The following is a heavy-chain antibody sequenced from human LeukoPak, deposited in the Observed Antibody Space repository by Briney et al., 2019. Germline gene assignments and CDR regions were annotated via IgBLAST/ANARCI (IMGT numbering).Heavy chain of an antibody. CDR1: GGSISSYY. V-gene: IGHV4-59*01. CDR2: IYYSGNT. J-gene: IGHJ4*02. CDR3: ARDKGEYYDSSGYLDY. Sequence: IPSETLSLTCTVSGGSISSYYWSWIRQPPVKGLEWIGYIYYSGNTNYNPSLKSRVTISVDTSKNQFSLKLSSVTAADTAMYYCARDKGEYYDSSGYLDYWGQGTLVTVSS. D-gene: IGHD3-22*01.